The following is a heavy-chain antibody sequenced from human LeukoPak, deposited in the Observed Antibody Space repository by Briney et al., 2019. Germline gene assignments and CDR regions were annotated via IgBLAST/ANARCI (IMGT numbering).Heavy chain of an antibody. J-gene: IGHJ4*02. V-gene: IGHV3-53*01. CDR1: GVTVSSNY. CDR3: ARVLDSSGYLLPDY. CDR2: IYSAGSA. Sequence: GGSLRLSCAASGVTVSSNYLTWGRQAPGEGLGRVSVIYSAGSAYYADSVKGRFTISRDNAKNSLYLQMNSLRAKDTAVYYCARVLDSSGYLLPDYWGQRTLVTVAS. D-gene: IGHD3-22*01.